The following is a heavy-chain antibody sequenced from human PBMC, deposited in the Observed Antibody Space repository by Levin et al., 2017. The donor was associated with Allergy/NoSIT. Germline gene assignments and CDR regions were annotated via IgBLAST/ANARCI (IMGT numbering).Heavy chain of an antibody. Sequence: PGGSLRLSCTASGFPFVNHGMSWVRQAPGKGLEWVSGISSSGGSTFYADSVKGRFVISRDNSMHTLYLQLNSLRAEDTAVYYCVKDKYSSLYPDGYFDYWGQGTLATVSS. CDR2: ISSSGGST. V-gene: IGHV3-23*01. CDR3: VKDKYSSLYPDGYFDY. J-gene: IGHJ4*02. CDR1: GFPFVNHG. D-gene: IGHD6-6*01.